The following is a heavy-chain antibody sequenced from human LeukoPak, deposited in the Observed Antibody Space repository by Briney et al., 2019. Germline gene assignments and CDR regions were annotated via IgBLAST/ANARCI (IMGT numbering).Heavy chain of an antibody. V-gene: IGHV4-59*08. CDR2: IYYSGST. CDR1: GGSISSYY. D-gene: IGHD6-6*01. CDR3: ARQGSSIAARPRWFDP. J-gene: IGHJ5*02. Sequence: SETLSLTCTVSGGSISSYYWSWIRQPPGKGLEWIGYIYYSGSTNYNPSLMSRVTISVDTSKNQFSLKLRSVTAADTAVYYCARQGSSIAARPRWFDPWGQGTLVTVSS.